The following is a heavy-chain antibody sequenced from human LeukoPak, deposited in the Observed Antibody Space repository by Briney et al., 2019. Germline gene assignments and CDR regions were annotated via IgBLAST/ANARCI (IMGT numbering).Heavy chain of an antibody. D-gene: IGHD6-6*01. V-gene: IGHV4-59*08. CDR3: ARHWWSSSSGGRGYFDP. CDR1: GGSISSYY. J-gene: IGHJ5*02. CDR2: IYYSGST. Sequence: SETLSLTCTVSGGSISSYYWSWIRQPPGKGLEWIGYIYYSGSTNYNPSLKSRVTISVDTSKNQFSLKLSSVTAADTAVYYCARHWWSSSSGGRGYFDPWGQGTLVTVSS.